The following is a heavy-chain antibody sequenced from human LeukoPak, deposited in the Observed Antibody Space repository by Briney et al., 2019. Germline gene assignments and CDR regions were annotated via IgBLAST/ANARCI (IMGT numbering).Heavy chain of an antibody. Sequence: LPGGSLRLSCAASGFTFDDYAMHWVRQAPGKGLEWVSGISWNSGSIGYADSVKGRFTISRDNAKNSLYLQVNSLRAEDTALYYCAKGPYYYDSSGYHYFDYWGQGTLVTVSS. CDR3: AKGPYYYDSSGYHYFDY. V-gene: IGHV3-9*01. CDR2: ISWNSGSI. CDR1: GFTFDDYA. D-gene: IGHD3-22*01. J-gene: IGHJ4*02.